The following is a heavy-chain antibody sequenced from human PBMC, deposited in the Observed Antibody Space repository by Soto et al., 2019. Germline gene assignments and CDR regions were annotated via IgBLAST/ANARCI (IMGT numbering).Heavy chain of an antibody. J-gene: IGHJ6*02. CDR3: ARPAAGNTLKPYGMDV. D-gene: IGHD6-13*01. Sequence: ASVKVSCKASGGTFSSYAISWVRQAPGQGLEWMGGIIPIFGTANYAQKFQGRVTITADESTSTAYMELSSLRSEDTAMYYCARPAAGNTLKPYGMDVWGQGTTVTVSS. CDR2: IIPIFGTA. CDR1: GGTFSSYA. V-gene: IGHV1-69*13.